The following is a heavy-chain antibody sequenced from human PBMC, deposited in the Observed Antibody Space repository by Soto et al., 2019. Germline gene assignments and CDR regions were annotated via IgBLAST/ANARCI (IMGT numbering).Heavy chain of an antibody. CDR2: ISSSSSSI. CDR3: ARGGFTYGYGMDV. CDR1: GFIFSNYI. J-gene: IGHJ6*02. Sequence: EVQLVESGGGLVQPGGSLRLSCAASGFIFSNYIMNWVRQAPGKGLEWVSYISSSSSSIYSADSVKGRFTISRDNAKNPLYLQMNSLRDEDTAVYYCARGGFTYGYGMDVWGQGTTVTVSS. D-gene: IGHD5-18*01. V-gene: IGHV3-48*02.